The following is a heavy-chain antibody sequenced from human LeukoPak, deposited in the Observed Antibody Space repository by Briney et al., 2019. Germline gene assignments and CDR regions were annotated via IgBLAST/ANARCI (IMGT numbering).Heavy chain of an antibody. CDR3: ARDHLYSSGWYVY. CDR2: IYHSGST. CDR1: GGSISSSNW. Sequence: SETLSLTCAVSGGSISSSNWWTWVRQPPGKGLEWIGEIYHSGSTNYNPSLKSRVTISVDKSKNQFSLKLSSVTAADTAVYYCARDHLYSSGWYVYWGQGTLVAVSS. V-gene: IGHV4-4*02. J-gene: IGHJ4*02. D-gene: IGHD6-19*01.